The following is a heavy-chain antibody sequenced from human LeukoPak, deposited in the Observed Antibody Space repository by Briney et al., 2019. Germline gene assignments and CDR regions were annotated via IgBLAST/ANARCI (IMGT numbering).Heavy chain of an antibody. J-gene: IGHJ4*02. CDR1: GFTFSSYG. Sequence: GRSLRLSCAASGFTFSSYGMHWVRQAPGKGLEWVAVIWYDGSNKYYADSVKGRFTISRDNSKNTLCLQMNSLRAEDTAVYYCAKDRDGWNYLDYWAREPWSPSPQ. CDR2: IWYDGSNK. D-gene: IGHD5-24*01. CDR3: AKDRDGWNYLDY. V-gene: IGHV3-33*06.